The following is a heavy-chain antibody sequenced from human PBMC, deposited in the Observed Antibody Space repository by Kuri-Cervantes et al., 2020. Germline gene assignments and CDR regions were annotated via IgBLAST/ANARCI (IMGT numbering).Heavy chain of an antibody. CDR2: ISSSSSYI. CDR3: ARDPYYGDYVKTFDY. J-gene: IGHJ4*02. Sequence: GESLKISCAASGFTFSSYAMSWVRQAPGKGLQWVSSISSSSSYIYYADSVKGRFTISRDNAKNSLYLQMNSLRAEDTAVYYCARDPYYGDYVKTFDYWGQGTLVTVSS. V-gene: IGHV3-21*01. CDR1: GFTFSSYA. D-gene: IGHD4-17*01.